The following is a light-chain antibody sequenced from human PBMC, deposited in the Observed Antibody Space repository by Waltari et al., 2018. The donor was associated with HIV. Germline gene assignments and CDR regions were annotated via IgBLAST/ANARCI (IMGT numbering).Light chain of an antibody. CDR1: RSVSSNY. Sequence: ENVLTQSPGTLSLSPGDSATLSCRASRSVSSNYLTWYQQRPGQTPRLLIYAASTRATAIPDRFSGSGSGTDFTLTISRLEPEDFAVYYCQQYGTSPYTFGQGTKVEI. CDR3: QQYGTSPYT. J-gene: IGKJ2*01. V-gene: IGKV3-20*01. CDR2: AAS.